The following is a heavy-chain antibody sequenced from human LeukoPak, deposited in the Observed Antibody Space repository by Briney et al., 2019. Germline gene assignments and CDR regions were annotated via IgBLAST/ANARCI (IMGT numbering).Heavy chain of an antibody. CDR2: IKQDGSEK. Sequence: GGSLRLSCAASGFTFSSYRMSWVRQAPGKGLEWVANIKQDGSEKYYVDSVKGRFTISRDNAKNSLYLQMNSLRAEDTAVYYCARVVGSRYFGYYYYMDVWGKGTTVTVSS. CDR1: GFTFSSYR. CDR3: ARVVGSRYFGYYYYMDV. V-gene: IGHV3-7*01. D-gene: IGHD6-13*01. J-gene: IGHJ6*03.